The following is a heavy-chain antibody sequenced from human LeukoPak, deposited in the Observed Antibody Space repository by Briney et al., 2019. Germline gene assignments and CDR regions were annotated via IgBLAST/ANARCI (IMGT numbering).Heavy chain of an antibody. CDR3: ARESRSGGYYVDY. D-gene: IGHD3-3*01. V-gene: IGHV4-59*01. CDR1: GGSISSYY. J-gene: IGHJ4*02. CDR2: IYYSGST. Sequence: PSETLSPTCTVSGGSISSYYWSWIRQPPGKGLEWIGYIYYSGSTNYNPSLKSRVTISVDTSKNEFSLKLSSVTAADTAVYYCARESRSGGYYVDYWGQGTLVTVSS.